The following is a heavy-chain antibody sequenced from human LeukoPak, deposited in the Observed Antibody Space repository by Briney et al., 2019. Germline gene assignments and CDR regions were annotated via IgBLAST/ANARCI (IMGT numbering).Heavy chain of an antibody. Sequence: PSETLSLTCTVSGGSISSYYWSWIRQPAGKGLEWIGRIYTSGSTNYNPSLRSRVTMSVDTSKNQFSLKLSSVTAADTAVYYCAGSGYLYWFDPWGQGTLVTVSS. CDR1: GGSISSYY. V-gene: IGHV4-4*07. CDR2: IYTSGST. CDR3: AGSGYLYWFDP. D-gene: IGHD3-22*01. J-gene: IGHJ5*02.